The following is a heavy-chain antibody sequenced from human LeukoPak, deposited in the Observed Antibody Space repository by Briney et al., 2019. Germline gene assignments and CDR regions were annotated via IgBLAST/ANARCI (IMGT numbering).Heavy chain of an antibody. V-gene: IGHV4-38-2*01. CDR2: IYHSGST. CDR3: ARLDWGSGFDY. J-gene: IGHJ4*02. CDR1: GYSISSAYY. D-gene: IGHD7-27*01. Sequence: SETLSLTCAVSGYSISSAYYWGWIRQPPGKGLEWIGSIYHSGSTYYNASLKSRVTILVDTSKNQFSLKLSSVTAADTAVYYCARLDWGSGFDYWGQGTLVTVSS.